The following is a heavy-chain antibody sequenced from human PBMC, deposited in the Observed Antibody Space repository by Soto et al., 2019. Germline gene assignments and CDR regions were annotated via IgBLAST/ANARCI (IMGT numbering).Heavy chain of an antibody. CDR2: IQSSGNT. V-gene: IGHV4-4*07. J-gene: IGHJ6*02. CDR3: ARGFIAMAGRYYYAMDV. Sequence: QVQLQESGPGLVKPSETLSLICNVSGGSITNYYWNWIRQPAGRGLEWIGRIQSSGNTNYNPSLNLRVTMSIAPSKNQFSLKLSSVTAADTALYYCARGFIAMAGRYYYAMDVWGQGTTVTVSS. D-gene: IGHD6-19*01. CDR1: GGSITNYY.